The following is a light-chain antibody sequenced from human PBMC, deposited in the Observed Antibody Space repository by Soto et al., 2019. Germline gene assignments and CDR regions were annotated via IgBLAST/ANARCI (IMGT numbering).Light chain of an antibody. CDR1: QSVSSSY. Sequence: EIVLTQSPGTLSLSPGERATLSCRASQSVSSSYLAWYQQKPGQAPRLLIYGASSRATGIPDRFSGSGSGTDFTLTLSRLEPEDFAVYYCQQYCSSLWTFGQGTKVEIK. V-gene: IGKV3-20*01. CDR2: GAS. J-gene: IGKJ1*01. CDR3: QQYCSSLWT.